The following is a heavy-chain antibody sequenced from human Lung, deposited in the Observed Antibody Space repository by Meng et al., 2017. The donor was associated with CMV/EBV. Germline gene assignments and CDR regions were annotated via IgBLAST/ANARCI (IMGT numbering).Heavy chain of an antibody. D-gene: IGHD3-16*01. CDR2: MNPNSGNT. J-gene: IGHJ6*02. CDR1: GYSFITDD. CDR3: DRSLVHTAMDV. Sequence: SXXVSCNASGYSFITDDINWVRQAAGQGPEWMGWMNPNSGNTGYAQRFQGRVTMTRNVSTRTAYMELTSLRSEDTAVYYCDRSLVHTAMDVWGQGTAVTVSS. V-gene: IGHV1-8*01.